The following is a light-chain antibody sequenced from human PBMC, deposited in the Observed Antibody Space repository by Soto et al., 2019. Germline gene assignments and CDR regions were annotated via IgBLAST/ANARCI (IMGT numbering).Light chain of an antibody. CDR1: QGLSSS. Sequence: EIVMTQSPTTLFVSPGERGTLSCRASQGLSSSVVWYQQKPCQTPRLLIHGASTRATGIPARFSGSGSGTRFTLTIASLQSEDFAVYYCQQYDSWPRTFDQGTKVDI. J-gene: IGKJ1*01. CDR3: QQYDSWPRT. CDR2: GAS. V-gene: IGKV3-15*01.